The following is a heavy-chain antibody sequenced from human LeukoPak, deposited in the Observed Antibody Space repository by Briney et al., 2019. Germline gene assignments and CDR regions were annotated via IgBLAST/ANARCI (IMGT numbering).Heavy chain of an antibody. CDR3: AGGITMIALDAFDI. CDR2: IYYSGST. J-gene: IGHJ3*02. CDR1: GGSISSSSYY. D-gene: IGHD3-22*01. Sequence: SETLSLTCTVSGGSISSSSYYWSWIRQHPGKGLEWIGYIYYSGSTYYNPSLKSRVTISVDTSKNQFSLKLSSVTAADTAVYYCAGGITMIALDAFDIWGQGTMVTVSS. V-gene: IGHV4-31*03.